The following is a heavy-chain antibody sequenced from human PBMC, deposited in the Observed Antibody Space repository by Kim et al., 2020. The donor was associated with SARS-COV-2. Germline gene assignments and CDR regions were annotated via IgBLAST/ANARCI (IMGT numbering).Heavy chain of an antibody. V-gene: IGHV4-39*01. CDR3: ARLLAPTVNPSLRNFDY. J-gene: IGHJ4*02. CDR2: IYYSGST. D-gene: IGHD4-17*01. CDR1: GGSISSSSYY. Sequence: SETLSLTCTVSGGSISSSSYYWGWIRQPPGKGLEWIGSIYYSGSTYYNPSLKSRVTISVDTSKNQFSLKLSSVTAADTAVYYCARLLAPTVNPSLRNFDYWGQGTLVTVSS.